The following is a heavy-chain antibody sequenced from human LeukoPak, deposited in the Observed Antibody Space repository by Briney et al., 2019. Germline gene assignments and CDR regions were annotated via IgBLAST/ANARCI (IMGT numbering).Heavy chain of an antibody. CDR1: GGTFSSYA. V-gene: IGHV1-69*05. CDR3: ARSVGLASYILFDY. CDR2: IIPIFGTA. J-gene: IGHJ4*02. Sequence: SVKVSCKASGGTFSSYAISWVRQAPGQGLEWGGGIIPIFGTANYAQKFQGRVTITTDESTSTAYMELSSLRSEDTAVYYCARSVGLASYILFDYWGQGTLVTVSS. D-gene: IGHD3-16*01.